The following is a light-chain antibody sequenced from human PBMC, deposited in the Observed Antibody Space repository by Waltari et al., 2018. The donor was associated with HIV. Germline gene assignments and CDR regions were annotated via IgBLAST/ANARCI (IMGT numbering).Light chain of an antibody. CDR3: QSYDSSLSGSRV. V-gene: IGLV1-40*01. Sequence: HSVLTQPPSVSASLGQLFTIPCPGSSSTRVPGYAVPGSTQLPGTAPKLLIYKTNNRPSGVPDRFSGSKSGTSASLAITGLQAEDEADYHCQSYDSSLSGSRVFGGGTKLTVL. J-gene: IGLJ3*02. CDR2: KTN. CDR1: SSTRVPGYA.